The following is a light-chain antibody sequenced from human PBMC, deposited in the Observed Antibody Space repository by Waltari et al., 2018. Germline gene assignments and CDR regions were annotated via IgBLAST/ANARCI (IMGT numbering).Light chain of an antibody. J-gene: IGKJ1*01. CDR3: QQYGRT. CDR2: GAS. Sequence: ESVLTQSPGTLSLSPGERATLSCRASQRFSSSYLAWYQQKPGQAPRLRIYGASTRATGIPERFIGSGSGTDFTLTISRLEPEDFAVYYCQQYGRTFGQGTKVEIK. CDR1: QRFSSSY. V-gene: IGKV3-20*01.